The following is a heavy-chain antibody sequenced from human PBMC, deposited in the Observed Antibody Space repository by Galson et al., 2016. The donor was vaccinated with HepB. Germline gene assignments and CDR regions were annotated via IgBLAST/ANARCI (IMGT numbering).Heavy chain of an antibody. CDR1: GASITSYY. CDR2: IFYGGGT. D-gene: IGHD3-3*01. J-gene: IGHJ5*02. V-gene: IGHV4-59*08. CDR3: ARRYSIMIFGVVSRSEVTESGCDP. Sequence: SETLSLTCSVSGASITSYYWTWIRQSPGKALEWVGDIFYGGGTRYNASLQSRVTISADMPKNQVFLKLTSVTAADTAVYYCARRYSIMIFGVVSRSEVTESGCDPWGQGTLVTVAS.